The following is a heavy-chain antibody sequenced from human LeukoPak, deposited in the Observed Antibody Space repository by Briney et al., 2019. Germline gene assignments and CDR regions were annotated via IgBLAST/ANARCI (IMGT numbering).Heavy chain of an antibody. V-gene: IGHV1-69*05. J-gene: IGHJ6*03. CDR3: ARARYGSGSSYYYYYMDV. D-gene: IGHD3-10*01. CDR2: IIPIFGTA. Sequence: SVKDSCKASGGTFSSYAISWVRQAPGQGLEWMGGIIPIFGTANYAQKFQGRVTITTDESTSTAYMELSSLRSEDTAVYYCARARYGSGSSYYYYYMDVWGKGTTVTVSS. CDR1: GGTFSSYA.